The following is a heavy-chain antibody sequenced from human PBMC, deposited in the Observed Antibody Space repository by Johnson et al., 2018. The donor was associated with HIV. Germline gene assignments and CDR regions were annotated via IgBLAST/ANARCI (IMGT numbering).Heavy chain of an antibody. Sequence: VQLVESGGGLVQPGGSLRLSCAASGFTFRNYLMSWVRQAPGKGLEWVAVIWYDGLNKYYADSVKGRFTISRDDSKNTLYVQMKSLKTEDTAVYYCTTDHYFLDALDIWGQGTMVTVSS. V-gene: IGHV3-33*08. CDR2: IWYDGLNK. J-gene: IGHJ3*02. D-gene: IGHD2/OR15-2a*01. CDR3: TTDHYFLDALDI. CDR1: GFTFRNYL.